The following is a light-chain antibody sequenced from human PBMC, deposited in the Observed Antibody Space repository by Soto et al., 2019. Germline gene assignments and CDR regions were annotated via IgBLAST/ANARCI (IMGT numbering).Light chain of an antibody. CDR3: CSFTSSTTRYV. Sequence: QSGLNQPGSVNGSPGQAITISCNETSSDVGANNYVSWYQFHPGKAPKLTVFDVSNRPSGVSNRFSGSKSGNTASLSISGLQAEDEADYYCCSFTSSTTRYVFGTGTKVTVL. V-gene: IGLV2-14*03. J-gene: IGLJ1*01. CDR1: SSDVGANNY. CDR2: DVS.